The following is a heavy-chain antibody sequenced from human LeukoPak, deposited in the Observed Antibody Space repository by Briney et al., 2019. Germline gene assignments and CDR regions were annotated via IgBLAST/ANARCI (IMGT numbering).Heavy chain of an antibody. J-gene: IGHJ6*02. D-gene: IGHD3-9*01. CDR1: GFTFSSYG. V-gene: IGHV3-30*18. CDR3: VKPLRYFDWLFLDGRYGMDV. CDR2: ISYDGSNK. Sequence: PGGSLRLSCAASGFTFSSYGMHWVRQAPGKGLEWVAVISYDGSNKYYADSVKGRFTISRDNSKNTLYLQMNSLRAEDTAVYYCVKPLRYFDWLFLDGRYGMDVWGQGTTVTVSS.